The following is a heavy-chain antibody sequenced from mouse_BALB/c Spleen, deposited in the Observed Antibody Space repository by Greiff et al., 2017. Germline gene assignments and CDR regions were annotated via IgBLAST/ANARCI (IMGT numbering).Heavy chain of an antibody. Sequence: VKLMESGPGLVAPSQSLSITCTVSGFSLTSYGVHWVRQSPGKGLEWLGVIWSGGSTDYNAAFISRLSISKDNSKSQVFFKMNSLQANDTAIYYCARNAYYRYDAAMDYWGQGTSVTVSS. CDR2: IWSGGST. V-gene: IGHV2-2*02. CDR1: GFSLTSYG. CDR3: ARNAYYRYDAAMDY. J-gene: IGHJ4*01. D-gene: IGHD2-14*01.